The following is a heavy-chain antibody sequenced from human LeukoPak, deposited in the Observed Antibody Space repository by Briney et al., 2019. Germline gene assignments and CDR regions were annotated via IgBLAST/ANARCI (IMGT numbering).Heavy chain of an antibody. Sequence: GGSLRLSCAASGFTFSSYAMTWVRQAPGKGLEWVSVISGSGTNTDYADSVKGRATISRDNAKNSLYLQMNSLRAEDTAVYYCARPAYCGGNCYYFPDYWGQGTLVTVSS. CDR2: ISGSGTNT. CDR1: GFTFSSYA. V-gene: IGHV3-21*01. D-gene: IGHD2-21*02. CDR3: ARPAYCGGNCYYFPDY. J-gene: IGHJ4*02.